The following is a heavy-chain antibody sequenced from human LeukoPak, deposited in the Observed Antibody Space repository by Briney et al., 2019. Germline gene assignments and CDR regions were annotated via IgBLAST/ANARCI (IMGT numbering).Heavy chain of an antibody. CDR3: ARDIIDY. V-gene: IGHV3-30*01. Sequence: GRSLRLSCTASGFTFSSYAMHWVRQAPGKGLEWVAVISYDGSNKYYADSVKGRFTISRDNSKNTLYLQMNSLRAEDTAVYYCARDIIDYWGQGTPVTVSS. CDR1: GFTFSSYA. J-gene: IGHJ4*02. CDR2: ISYDGSNK.